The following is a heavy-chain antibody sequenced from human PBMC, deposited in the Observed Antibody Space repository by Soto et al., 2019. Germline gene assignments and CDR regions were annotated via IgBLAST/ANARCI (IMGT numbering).Heavy chain of an antibody. J-gene: IGHJ4*02. CDR3: AKDRGYSSSSWPSY. CDR2: ISYDGTYN. CDR1: GSSFSNYG. Sequence: QGQLVESGGGVVQPGRSLRLSCAASGSSFSNYGIHWVRQVPGKGLEWVAVISYDGTYNHYTDSVKGRFTISRDNSKNTVYLQMSGLRAEDTAVYYCAKDRGYSSSSWPSYWGQGTLVTVSS. D-gene: IGHD6-13*01. V-gene: IGHV3-30*18.